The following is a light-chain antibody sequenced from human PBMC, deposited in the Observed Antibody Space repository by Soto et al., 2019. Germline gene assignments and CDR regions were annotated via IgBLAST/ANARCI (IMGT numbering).Light chain of an antibody. J-gene: IGKJ1*01. CDR2: DAS. CDR1: QCVRSTY. Sequence: EVVLPQSPGTLSLSTGERATLSCKASQCVRSTYVAWYQQKPGQAPRLLIYDASSRATDIPDRFSGSGSGTDFSLTISRLVPEDFAVYYCQHYGNSLWTFGQGTKVDIK. V-gene: IGKV3-20*01. CDR3: QHYGNSLWT.